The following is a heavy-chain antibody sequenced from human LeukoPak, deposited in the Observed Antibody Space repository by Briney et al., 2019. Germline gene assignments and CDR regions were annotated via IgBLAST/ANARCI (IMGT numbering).Heavy chain of an antibody. CDR2: ISYDGSKK. Sequence: GRSLRFSCAASGFTFSSYAMHWVRQAPGKGLEWVAVISYDGSKKYYADSVKGRFTISRDNSKNTLYLQMNSLRAEDTAVYYCARVGEGPFPDIVVVVAATEGRAFDIWGQGTMVTVSS. D-gene: IGHD2-15*01. CDR1: GFTFSSYA. J-gene: IGHJ3*02. V-gene: IGHV3-30*04. CDR3: ARVGEGPFPDIVVVVAATEGRAFDI.